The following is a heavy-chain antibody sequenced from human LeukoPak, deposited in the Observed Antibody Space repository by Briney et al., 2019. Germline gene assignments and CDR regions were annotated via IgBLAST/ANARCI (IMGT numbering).Heavy chain of an antibody. D-gene: IGHD6-19*01. CDR1: GFTVSIND. Sequence: GGSLRLSCAASGFTVSINDTTWARQAPGRGLEWVSLIYSGGSTLYADSVKGRFSISTDNSRNTLYLQMSSLRAGETAVYYCARDGGSGWYDYWGQGTLVTVSS. CDR2: IYSGGST. CDR3: ARDGGSGWYDY. J-gene: IGHJ4*02. V-gene: IGHV3-66*01.